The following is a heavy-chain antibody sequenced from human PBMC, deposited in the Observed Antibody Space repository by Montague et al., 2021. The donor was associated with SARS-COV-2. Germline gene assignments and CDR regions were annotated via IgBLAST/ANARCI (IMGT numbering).Heavy chain of an antibody. CDR2: IYHSGST. Sequence: SETLSLTCTVSGYSISTGYYWGWIRQPPGKGLEWIGTIYHSGSTYFNPSLKSRVTISVDTSKNQFSLNLSSVAAADTAVYYCSKVAGSHDTFGIWGGGTMVTVSS. D-gene: IGHD6-19*01. J-gene: IGHJ3*02. CDR1: GYSISTGYY. CDR3: SKVAGSHDTFGI. V-gene: IGHV4-38-2*02.